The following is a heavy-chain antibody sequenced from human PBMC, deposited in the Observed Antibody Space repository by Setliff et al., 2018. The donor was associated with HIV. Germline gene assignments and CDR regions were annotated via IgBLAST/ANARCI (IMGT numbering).Heavy chain of an antibody. CDR2: IYSDGST. CDR3: ARSQGIGNYYMDV. V-gene: IGHV3-66*01. CDR1: GFTVSSSY. D-gene: IGHD2-15*01. J-gene: IGHJ6*03. Sequence: GSLRLSCEASGFTVSSSYMAWVRQAPGKGLEWVSTIYSDGSTYHRDSVKGRFTLSRDNSKNSLFLQVDSLTAEDTAVYYCARSQGIGNYYMDVWGKGTTVTVSS.